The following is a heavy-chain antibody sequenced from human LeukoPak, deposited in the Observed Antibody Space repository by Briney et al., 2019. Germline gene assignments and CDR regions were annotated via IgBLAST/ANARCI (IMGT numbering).Heavy chain of an antibody. D-gene: IGHD6-6*01. CDR2: IGPNSGGT. V-gene: IGHV1-2*02. Sequence: ASVKVSCKASGYTFTDYYMHWVRQAPGQGLEWMGWIGPNSGGTNYAQKFQGRVTMTRDSSISTAYMALTRLISDDTAVYYCARSNIAVRRGDNWFDPWGQGTLVTVSS. CDR3: ARSNIAVRRGDNWFDP. CDR1: GYTFTDYY. J-gene: IGHJ5*02.